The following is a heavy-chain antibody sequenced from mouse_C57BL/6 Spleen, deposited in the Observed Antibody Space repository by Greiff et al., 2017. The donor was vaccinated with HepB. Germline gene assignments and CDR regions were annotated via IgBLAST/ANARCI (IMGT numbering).Heavy chain of an antibody. Sequence: QVQLQQSGAELARPGASVKMSCKASGYTFTSYTMHWVKQRPGQGLEWIGYINPSSGYTKYNQKFKDKATLTADKSSSTAYMQLSSLTSEDSAVYYCARSEIGSTVVATPNDWSEGTTLTVSS. J-gene: IGHJ2*01. D-gene: IGHD1-1*01. CDR3: ARSEIGSTVVATPND. CDR2: INPSSGYT. CDR1: GYTFTSYT. V-gene: IGHV1-4*01.